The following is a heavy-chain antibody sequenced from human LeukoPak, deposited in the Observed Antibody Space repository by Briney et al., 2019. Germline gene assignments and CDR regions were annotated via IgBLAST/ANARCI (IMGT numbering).Heavy chain of an antibody. CDR2: IKQDGSEK. V-gene: IGHV3-7*03. CDR1: GFTFSSYW. Sequence: GGSLRLSCAASGFTFSSYWMSWVRQAPGKGLEWVANIKQDGSEKYYVDSVKGRFTISRDNAKNSLYLQMNSLRAEDTAVYYCARDRTEETYDCVWGSYRPSYYYYGMDVWGQGTTVTVSS. CDR3: ARDRTEETYDCVWGSYRPSYYYYGMDV. J-gene: IGHJ6*02. D-gene: IGHD3-16*02.